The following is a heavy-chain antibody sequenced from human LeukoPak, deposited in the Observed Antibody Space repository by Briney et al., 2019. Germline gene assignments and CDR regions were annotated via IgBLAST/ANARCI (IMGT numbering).Heavy chain of an antibody. D-gene: IGHD3-3*01. CDR1: GFTFSSYA. CDR2: ISGRGGST. J-gene: IGHJ4*02. Sequence: PGGSLRLSCAASGFTFSSYAMSWVRQAPGKGLEWVSAISGRGGSTYFADSVKGRFTVSRDNSKNTLYLQMNSLRAEGTALYYCAKGAREAFYDFWSGSSHFDYWGQGTLVTVSS. V-gene: IGHV3-23*01. CDR3: AKGAREAFYDFWSGSSHFDY.